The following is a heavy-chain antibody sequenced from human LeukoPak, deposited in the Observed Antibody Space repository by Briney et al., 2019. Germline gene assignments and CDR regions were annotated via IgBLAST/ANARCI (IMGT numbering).Heavy chain of an antibody. V-gene: IGHV4-30-2*01. J-gene: IGHJ4*02. CDR3: ASGVGGFFDS. CDR1: GGSISSGGYS. D-gene: IGHD1-26*01. CDR2: IYHSGST. Sequence: SQTLSLTCAVSGGSISSGGYSWSWIRQPPGKGLEWIGYIYHSGSTYYNPSLKSRVTLSVDTSKNQFSLKLSSVTAADTAVYYCASGVGGFFDSWGQGTLVTVSS.